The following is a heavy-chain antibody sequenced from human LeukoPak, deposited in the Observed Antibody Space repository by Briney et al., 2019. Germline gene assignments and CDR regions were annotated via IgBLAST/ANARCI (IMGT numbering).Heavy chain of an antibody. J-gene: IGHJ6*02. CDR3: AKFRAASYYYYGMDV. CDR1: GFTFSSYA. D-gene: IGHD6-25*01. Sequence: GGSLRLSCAASGFTFSSYAMSWVRQAPGKGLEWVSGISGSGGTTYCADSVKGHFTISRDNFKNTLYVQMNSLRAEDTAVYYCAKFRAASYYYYGMDVWGQGTTGTVSS. CDR2: ISGSGGTT. V-gene: IGHV3-23*01.